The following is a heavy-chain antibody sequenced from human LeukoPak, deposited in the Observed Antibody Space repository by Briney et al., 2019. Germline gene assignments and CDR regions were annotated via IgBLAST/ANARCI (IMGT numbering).Heavy chain of an antibody. J-gene: IGHJ6*02. Sequence: ASVKVSCKASGYTFTSYGISWVRQAPGQGLEWMGWINPNSGGTNYAQKFQGRVTMTRDTSISTAYMELSRLRSDDTAVYYCARARGYSNNGHYYYYGMDVWGQGTTVTVSS. CDR3: ARARGYSNNGHYYYYGMDV. CDR2: INPNSGGT. D-gene: IGHD4-11*01. CDR1: GYTFTSYG. V-gene: IGHV1-2*02.